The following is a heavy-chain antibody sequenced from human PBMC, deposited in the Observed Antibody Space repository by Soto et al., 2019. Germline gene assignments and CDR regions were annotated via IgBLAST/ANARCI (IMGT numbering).Heavy chain of an antibody. CDR2: INSDGSST. J-gene: IGHJ6*03. CDR1: GFTFSSYW. D-gene: IGHD2-2*03. CDR3: ARDGSTYYYYYYMDV. Sequence: GGSLRLSCAASGFTFSSYWMHWVRQAPGKGLVWVSRINSDGSSTSYADSVKGRFTISRDNAKNTLYLQMNSLRAEDTAVYYCARDGSTYYYYYYMDVWGKGTTVTVSS. V-gene: IGHV3-74*01.